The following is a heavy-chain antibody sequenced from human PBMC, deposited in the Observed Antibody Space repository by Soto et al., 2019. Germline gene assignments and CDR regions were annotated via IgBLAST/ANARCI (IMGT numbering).Heavy chain of an antibody. D-gene: IGHD5-18*01. V-gene: IGHV1-69*13. J-gene: IGHJ4*02. Sequence: SVKVSCKASGGTFGSHGIAWVRQAPGQGLEWMGGFIAMLGTPTYAKKVQGRATMTADESLTSSYLELRSLRSEDTAMYFCARGAMANFDYWGQGTVVTVSS. CDR3: ARGAMANFDY. CDR1: GGTFGSHG. CDR2: FIAMLGTP.